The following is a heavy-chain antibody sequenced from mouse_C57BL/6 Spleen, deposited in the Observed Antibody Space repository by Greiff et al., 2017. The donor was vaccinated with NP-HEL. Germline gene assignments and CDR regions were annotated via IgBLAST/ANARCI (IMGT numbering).Heavy chain of an antibody. CDR3: TAYDRFAY. J-gene: IGHJ3*01. Sequence: EVKLMESGAELVRPGASVKLSCTASGFNIKDDYMHWVKQRPEQGLEWIGWIDPENGDTEYASKFQGKATITADTSSNTAYLQLSSLTSEDTAVYYCTAYDRFAYWGQGTLVTVSA. V-gene: IGHV14-4*01. CDR1: GFNIKDDY. D-gene: IGHD2-3*01. CDR2: IDPENGDT.